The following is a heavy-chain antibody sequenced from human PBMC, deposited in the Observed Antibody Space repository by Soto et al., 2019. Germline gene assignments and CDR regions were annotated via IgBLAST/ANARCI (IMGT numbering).Heavy chain of an antibody. CDR1: GGSISSSSYY. D-gene: IGHD3-16*02. CDR2: IYYSGST. CDR3: AVPYDYVWGSYRYTFAAFDI. Sequence: SETLSLTCTVSGGSISSSSYYWGWIRQPPGKGLEWIGSIYYSGSTYYNPSLKSRVTISVDTSKNQFSLKLSSVTAADTAVYYCAVPYDYVWGSYRYTFAAFDIWGQGTMVTVS. V-gene: IGHV4-39*01. J-gene: IGHJ3*02.